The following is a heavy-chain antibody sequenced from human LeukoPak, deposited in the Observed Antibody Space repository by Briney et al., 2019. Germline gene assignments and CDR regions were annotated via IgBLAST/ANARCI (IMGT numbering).Heavy chain of an antibody. J-gene: IGHJ6*03. CDR3: ARGVADYYYYYMDV. Sequence: SVKVSCKASGGTFSSYAISWVRQAPGQGLEWMGGIIPIFGTANYAQKFQGRVTITTDESTSAAYMELSSLRSEDTAVYYCARGVADYYYYYMDVWGKGTTVTVSS. V-gene: IGHV1-69*05. D-gene: IGHD6-19*01. CDR2: IIPIFGTA. CDR1: GGTFSSYA.